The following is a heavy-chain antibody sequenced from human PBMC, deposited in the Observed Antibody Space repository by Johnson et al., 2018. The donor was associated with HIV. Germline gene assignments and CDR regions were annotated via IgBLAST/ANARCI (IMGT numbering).Heavy chain of an antibody. D-gene: IGHD3-10*01. Sequence: QVQLVESGGGVVRPGGSLSLSCAASGFTFNSFGVHWVRQAPGKGLEWVAVISYDGSNKYYADSVKGRFTISRDNSKNTLYLQMNSLRAEDTAVYYCAKTLSPVSPDAFDIWGQGTMVTVSS. CDR3: AKTLSPVSPDAFDI. CDR1: GFTFNSFG. J-gene: IGHJ3*02. CDR2: ISYDGSNK. V-gene: IGHV3-30*18.